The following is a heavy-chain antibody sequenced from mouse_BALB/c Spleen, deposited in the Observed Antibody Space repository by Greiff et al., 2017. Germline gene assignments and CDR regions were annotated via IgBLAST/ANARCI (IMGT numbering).Heavy chain of an antibody. J-gene: IGHJ2*01. CDR3: ACITTVVATDY. Sequence: VQLQQSGPELVKPGASVKISCKASGYSFTGYFMNWVMQSHGKSLEWIGRINPYNGDTFYNQKFKSKATLTVDKSSSTAYMQLSSLTSEDSAVYYCACITTVVATDYWGQGTTLTVSS. V-gene: IGHV1-20*01. CDR1: GYSFTGYF. D-gene: IGHD1-1*01. CDR2: INPYNGDT.